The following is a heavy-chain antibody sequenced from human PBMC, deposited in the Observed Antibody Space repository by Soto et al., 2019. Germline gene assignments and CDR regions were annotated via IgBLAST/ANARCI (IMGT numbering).Heavy chain of an antibody. CDR2: INSDGSVS. D-gene: IGHD2-15*01. V-gene: IGHV3-74*02. CDR3: ARGDCVGGTCYSLAGSFYYYMDV. CDR1: GFTFSNYW. J-gene: IGHJ6*03. Sequence: EVQLGECGGGLVQPGRSLRLSCAASGFTFSNYWMYWVRQAPGKGLEWVSRINSDGSVSSYADSVKGRLTISRDNVKNTLYLQMDSLRAEDTAVYYCARGDCVGGTCYSLAGSFYYYMDVWGKGTTVTVFS.